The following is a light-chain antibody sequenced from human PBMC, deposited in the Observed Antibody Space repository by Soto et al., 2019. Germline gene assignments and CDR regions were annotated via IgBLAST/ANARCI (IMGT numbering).Light chain of an antibody. J-gene: IGLJ1*01. V-gene: IGLV2-14*01. CDR2: VVS. Sequence: QSVLTQPASVSGSPGQSITISCSGTRSDIGSYNYVAWYQQFPGKTPKILIYVVSNRPSGVSSRFSGSKSGNTASLTISGPQAEDEADDYCISYTGSSTSYVFGSGTKVTVL. CDR3: ISYTGSSTSYV. CDR1: RSDIGSYNY.